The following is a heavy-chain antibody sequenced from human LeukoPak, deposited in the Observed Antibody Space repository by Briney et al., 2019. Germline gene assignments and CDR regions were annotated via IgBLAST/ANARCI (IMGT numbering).Heavy chain of an antibody. D-gene: IGHD7-27*01. J-gene: IGHJ2*01. CDR2: INYRGST. CDR1: GGSISSGGYY. V-gene: IGHV4-61*08. CDR3: ARDLGTWYFDL. Sequence: PSETLSLTCTVSGGSISSGGYYWSWIRQPPGKGLEWIGYINYRGSTDYNPSLKSRVTISVDTSKNQFSLKLSSVTAADTAVYYCARDLGTWYFDLWGRGTLVTVSS.